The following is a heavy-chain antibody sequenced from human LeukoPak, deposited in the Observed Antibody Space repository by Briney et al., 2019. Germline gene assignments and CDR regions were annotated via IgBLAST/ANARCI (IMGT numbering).Heavy chain of an antibody. CDR2: INHSGST. CDR3: ARDGRKYYAGAIDY. V-gene: IGHV4-34*01. CDR1: GGSFSGYY. D-gene: IGHD3-10*01. Sequence: ASETLSLTCAVYGGSFSGYYWSWIRQPPGKGLEWIGEINHSGSTNYNPSLKSRVTMSVDTSKNQFSLKLSSVTAADTAVYYCARDGRKYYAGAIDYWGQGTLVTVSS. J-gene: IGHJ4*02.